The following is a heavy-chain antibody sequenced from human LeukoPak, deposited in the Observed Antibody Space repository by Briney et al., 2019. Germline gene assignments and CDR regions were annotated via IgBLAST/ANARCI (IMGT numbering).Heavy chain of an antibody. CDR3: AKRGQWLVGAMDV. V-gene: IGHV3-23*01. CDR2: ISGSGGST. Sequence: GGSLRLSCAASGFTFSSYGMSWVRQAPGKGLEWVSAISGSGGSTYYADSVKGRFTISRDNSKNTLYLQMNSLRAEDTAVYYCAKRGQWLVGAMDVWGKGTTVTISS. CDR1: GFTFSSYG. J-gene: IGHJ6*03. D-gene: IGHD6-19*01.